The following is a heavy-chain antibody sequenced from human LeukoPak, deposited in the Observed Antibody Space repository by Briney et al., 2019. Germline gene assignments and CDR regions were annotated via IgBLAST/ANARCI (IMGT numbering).Heavy chain of an antibody. D-gene: IGHD2-21*01. Sequence: GGSLRLSCKASGFSFSNYYMNWVRQAPGKGLEWLSHINGRGGIINYANSVKGRFTISRDNARNSLDLHMSSLGAEDTAVYYCAREGDGSRYYFDYWGQGILVTVSS. CDR2: INGRGGII. CDR1: GFSFSNYY. CDR3: AREGDGSRYYFDY. J-gene: IGHJ4*02. V-gene: IGHV3-48*04.